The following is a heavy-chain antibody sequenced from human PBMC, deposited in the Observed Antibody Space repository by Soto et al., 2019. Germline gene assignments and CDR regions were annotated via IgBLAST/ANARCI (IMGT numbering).Heavy chain of an antibody. CDR2: INPNSGGT. CDR1: GYTFTGYY. Sequence: GASVKVSCKASGYTFTGYYMHWVRQAPGQGLEWMEWINPNSGGTNYAQKFQGWVTMTRDTSISTAYMELSRLRSDDTAVYYCARSSYSNYFKGYYYGMDVWGQGTTVAVSS. J-gene: IGHJ6*02. CDR3: ARSSYSNYFKGYYYGMDV. V-gene: IGHV1-2*04. D-gene: IGHD4-4*01.